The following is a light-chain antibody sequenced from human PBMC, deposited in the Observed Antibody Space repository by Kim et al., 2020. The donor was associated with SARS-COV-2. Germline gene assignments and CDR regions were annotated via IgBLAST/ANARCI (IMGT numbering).Light chain of an antibody. V-gene: IGKV1-39*01. J-gene: IGKJ1*01. Sequence: TITCRASQSVSGWLNWYQQKPGKAPHLLIYRTSTLQTGVPPRFSGSASGTDFTLTINTLQPEDFATYYCQQSYNFPRTFGQGTKVDIK. CDR3: QQSYNFPRT. CDR1: QSVSGW. CDR2: RTS.